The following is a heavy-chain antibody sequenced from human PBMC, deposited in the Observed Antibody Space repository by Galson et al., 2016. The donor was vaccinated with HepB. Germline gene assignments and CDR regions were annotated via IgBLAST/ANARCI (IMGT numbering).Heavy chain of an antibody. Sequence: ETLSLTCTVSGGPINNYYWSWIRQPPGKGLEWIGYIHDSGSTNYNPSLKSRVTMSGDTSKRQFSLKLTSVTAADTAVYYCERTDYGGNWDRARLFDYWGQGTLVTVSS. CDR2: IHDSGST. J-gene: IGHJ4*02. CDR1: GGPINNYY. CDR3: ERTDYGGNWDRARLFDY. V-gene: IGHV4-59*08. D-gene: IGHD4-23*01.